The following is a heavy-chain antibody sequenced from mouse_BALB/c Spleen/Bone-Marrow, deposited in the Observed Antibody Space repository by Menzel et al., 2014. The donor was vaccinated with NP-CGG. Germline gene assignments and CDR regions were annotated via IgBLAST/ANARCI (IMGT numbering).Heavy chain of an antibody. V-gene: IGHV5-17*02. D-gene: IGHD2-3*01. CDR1: GFTFRSFG. CDR3: VRGGYYVPSYFDS. J-gene: IGHJ2*01. CDR2: ISGGTSTI. Sequence: EVKLMESGGGLVRPGGSRKLSCAASGFTFRSFGMHWARQAPEKGLEWVAYISGGTSTIYYADTVKGRFTISRDNPNNTLFLQMTSLRSEDTAMYYCVRGGYYVPSYFDSWGQGTTLTVSS.